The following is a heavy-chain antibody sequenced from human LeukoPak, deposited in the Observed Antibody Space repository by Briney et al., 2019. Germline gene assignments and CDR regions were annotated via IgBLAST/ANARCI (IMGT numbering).Heavy chain of an antibody. CDR2: ISSSSSTI. CDR1: GFTFSSYS. CDR3: ARDRYHSIDY. V-gene: IGHV3-48*01. D-gene: IGHD2-2*01. Sequence: GGSLRLSCAASGFTFSSYSMNWVRQAPGKGLEWVSYISSSSSTIYYADSVKGRFTISRDNAKNTLYLQMNSLRAEDTAVYYCARDRYHSIDYWGQGTLVTVSS. J-gene: IGHJ4*02.